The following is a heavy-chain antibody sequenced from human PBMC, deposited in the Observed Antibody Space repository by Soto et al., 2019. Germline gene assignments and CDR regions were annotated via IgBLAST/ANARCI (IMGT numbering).Heavy chain of an antibody. D-gene: IGHD6-13*01. CDR1: GDSVSSNSAA. V-gene: IGHV6-1*01. CDR2: TYYRSKWYN. CDR3: ARDATAAGYFDY. J-gene: IGHJ4*02. Sequence: SQTLTVTCAISGDSVSSNSAAGNWIRKSPSRGLEWLGRTYYRSKWYNDYAVSVKSRITINPDTSKNQFSLQLNSVTPEDTAVYYCARDATAAGYFDYWGQGTLVTGSS.